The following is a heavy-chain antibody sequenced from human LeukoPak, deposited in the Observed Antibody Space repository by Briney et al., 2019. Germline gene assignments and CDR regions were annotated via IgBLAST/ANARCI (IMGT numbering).Heavy chain of an antibody. D-gene: IGHD2-8*01. V-gene: IGHV4-61*02. CDR2: IYTSGST. Sequence: SQTLSLTCTVSGGSISSGSYYWSWIRQPAGKGLEWIGRIYTSGSTNYNPSLKSRVTISVVTSKNQFSLKLSSVTAADTAVYYCARAGILMVYAAYYYYGMDVRGQGTTVTVSS. CDR3: ARAGILMVYAAYYYYGMDV. J-gene: IGHJ6*02. CDR1: GGSISSGSYY.